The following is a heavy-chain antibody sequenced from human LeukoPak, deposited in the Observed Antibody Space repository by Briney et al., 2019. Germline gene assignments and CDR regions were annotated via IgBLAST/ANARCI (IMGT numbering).Heavy chain of an antibody. CDR1: GFTFSIYA. J-gene: IGHJ4*02. V-gene: IGHV3-23*01. CDR3: AKGTMVRGDRDY. Sequence: GGSLRLSCPASGFTFSIYAMSWVRQPPGKGLDWVSAISGNGDTTYYADSVKGRFTISRDNSKNTLYLQMDSLRAEDTAVYYCAKGTMVRGDRDYWGQGTLVTVSS. CDR2: ISGNGDTT. D-gene: IGHD3-10*01.